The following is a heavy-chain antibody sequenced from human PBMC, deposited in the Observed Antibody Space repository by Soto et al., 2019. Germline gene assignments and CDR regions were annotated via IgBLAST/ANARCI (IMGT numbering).Heavy chain of an antibody. CDR1: GGSVSSGSYY. Sequence: PSETLSLTCTVSGGSVSSGSYYWSWIRQPPGKGLEWIGYIYYSGSTNYNPSLNSRVTFSVDTSKNQFSLKLSSVTAADTALYYCARDQAAGSYPYYFDYWGQGTLVTVSS. V-gene: IGHV4-61*01. CDR3: ARDQAAGSYPYYFDY. J-gene: IGHJ4*02. CDR2: IYYSGST. D-gene: IGHD1-26*01.